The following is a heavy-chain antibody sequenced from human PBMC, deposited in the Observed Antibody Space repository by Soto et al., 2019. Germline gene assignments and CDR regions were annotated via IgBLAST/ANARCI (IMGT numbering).Heavy chain of an antibody. J-gene: IGHJ4*02. V-gene: IGHV3-23*01. CDR2: ISGSGGST. Sequence: GGSLRLSCAASGFTFSSYAMSWVRQAPGKGLEWVSAISGSGGSTYYADSVKGRFTISRDNSKNTLYLQMNSLRAEDTAVYYCAKDRPPVGATPFPGIDYFDYWGPGTLVTVSS. CDR1: GFTFSSYA. CDR3: AKDRPPVGATPFPGIDYFDY. D-gene: IGHD1-26*01.